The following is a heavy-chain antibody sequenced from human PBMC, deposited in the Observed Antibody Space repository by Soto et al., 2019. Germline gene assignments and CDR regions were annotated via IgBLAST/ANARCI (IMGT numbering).Heavy chain of an antibody. J-gene: IGHJ4*02. V-gene: IGHV3-66*01. Sequence: GGSLRLSCAASGFTVSDDYVGWVRQAPVKGPEWVSTIYSSGTSYSADSVRGRFTISRDNSKNTLFLQMNSLRVEDTATYYCERERGGRQAFDYWGQGTLVTVSS. CDR1: GFTVSDDY. CDR3: ERERGGRQAFDY. CDR2: IYSSGTS. D-gene: IGHD1-1*01.